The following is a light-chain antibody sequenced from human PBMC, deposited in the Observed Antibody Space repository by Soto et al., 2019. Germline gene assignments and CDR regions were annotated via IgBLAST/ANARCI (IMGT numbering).Light chain of an antibody. V-gene: IGLV1-51*01. Sequence: QSVLTQPPSVSAAPGQTVTISCSGSSTNVGHESVSWYQSHPGTAPKLLIYDNDNRPSWIPDRCSCSKYATSATLRITALQHGEEDDYYCGTWDSTLNVWVFGGGTKLTVL. CDR1: STNVGHES. J-gene: IGLJ3*02. CDR2: DND. CDR3: GTWDSTLNVWV.